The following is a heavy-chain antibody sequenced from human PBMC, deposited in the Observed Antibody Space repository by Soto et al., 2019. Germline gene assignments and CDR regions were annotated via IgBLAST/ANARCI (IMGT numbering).Heavy chain of an antibody. CDR2: LYSGGRI. CDR3: ARTDRDYAYALNV. Sequence: EAQLVESGGGLIQPGGSLRLSCAASGFTVSDNYITWVRQAPGKGLEWVSLLYSGGRIYYADSVKGRFTISRDTSKTTLYLQMNSPRTEDTAVYYCARTDRDYAYALNVWGQGTTGTVSS. J-gene: IGHJ6*02. V-gene: IGHV3-53*01. CDR1: GFTVSDNY. D-gene: IGHD3-16*01.